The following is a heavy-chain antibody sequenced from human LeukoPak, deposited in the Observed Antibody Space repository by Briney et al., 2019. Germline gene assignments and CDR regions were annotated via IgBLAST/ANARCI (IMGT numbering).Heavy chain of an antibody. CDR1: GGSFSGYY. CDR2: INHSGST. V-gene: IGHV4-34*01. Sequence: PSETLSLTCAVYGGSFSGYYWSWIRQPPGKGLEWIGEINHSGSTNYNPSLKSRVTISVDTSKNQFSLKLSSVTAADTAVYYCARDSGYSSGWSGDYYYYYGMDVWGQGTTVTVSS. D-gene: IGHD6-19*01. J-gene: IGHJ6*02. CDR3: ARDSGYSSGWSGDYYYYYGMDV.